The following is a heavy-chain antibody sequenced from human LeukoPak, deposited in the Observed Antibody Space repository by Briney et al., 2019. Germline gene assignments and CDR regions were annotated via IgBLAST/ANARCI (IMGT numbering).Heavy chain of an antibody. CDR3: ARRWGGYYYYMDV. CDR1: GFTFSSYW. V-gene: IGHV3-74*01. J-gene: IGHJ6*03. CDR2: INSDGSST. Sequence: PGGSLRLSCAASGFTFSSYWMHWVRQAPGKGLVWVSRINSDGSSTSYADSVKGRFTISRDNAKNTLYLQMNSLRAEDTAVYYCARRWGGYYYYMDVWGKGTTVTVSS. D-gene: IGHD7-27*01.